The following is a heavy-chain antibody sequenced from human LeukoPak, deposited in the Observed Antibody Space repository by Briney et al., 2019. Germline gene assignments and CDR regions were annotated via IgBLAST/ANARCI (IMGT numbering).Heavy chain of an antibody. Sequence: GGSLRLSCAASGFTFSSYAMSWVRQAPGKGLEWVSAISGSGGSTYYADSVKGRFTISRDNSKNTLYLQMNSLRAEDTAVYYCARDPAPQGWFDTWGQGTLVTVSS. CDR3: ARDPAPQGWFDT. J-gene: IGHJ5*02. V-gene: IGHV3-23*01. CDR1: GFTFSSYA. CDR2: ISGSGGST.